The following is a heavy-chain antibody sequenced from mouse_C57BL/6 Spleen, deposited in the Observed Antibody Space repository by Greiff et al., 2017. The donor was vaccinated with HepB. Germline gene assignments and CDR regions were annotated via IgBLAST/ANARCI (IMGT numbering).Heavy chain of an antibody. CDR1: GFTFSDYG. D-gene: IGHD2-4*01. Sequence: EVQRVESGGGLVKPGGSLKLSCAASGFTFSDYGMHWVRQAPEKGLEWVAYISSGSSTIYYADTVKGRFTISRDNAKNTLFLQMTSLRSEDTAMYYCARDNDYDGDYYAMDYWGQGTSVTVSS. J-gene: IGHJ4*01. V-gene: IGHV5-17*01. CDR2: ISSGSSTI. CDR3: ARDNDYDGDYYAMDY.